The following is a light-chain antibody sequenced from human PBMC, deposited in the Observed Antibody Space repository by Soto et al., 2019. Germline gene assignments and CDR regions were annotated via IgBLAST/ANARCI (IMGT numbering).Light chain of an antibody. Sequence: QSVLTQPASVSGSPGQSDTISCSGSSSDVGAYNYVSWYQRHPGKAPKLMIYDVTNRPSGVSNRFSGSKSGNTASLTISGLQAEDEADYFCSSYTSSSTVVFGGGTKLTVL. CDR2: DVT. CDR3: SSYTSSSTVV. CDR1: SSDVGAYNY. J-gene: IGLJ3*02. V-gene: IGLV2-14*01.